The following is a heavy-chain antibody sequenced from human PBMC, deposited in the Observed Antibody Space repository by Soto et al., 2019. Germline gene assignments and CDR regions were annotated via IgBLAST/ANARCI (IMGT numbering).Heavy chain of an antibody. CDR3: ARAAGRSKLLPYYFDP. CDR1: GYAFTTSA. D-gene: IGHD3-10*01. V-gene: IGHV1-3*01. J-gene: IGHJ5*02. Sequence: QVHLVQSGAEVQKPGASVRISCQASGYAFTTSAIHWVRQAPGQSLEWMGSLNPATGDTKYSQNVRGRVTFALDTSATTAYMDLRSLASHDTAVYYCARAAGRSKLLPYYFDPWGQGTLVTVSS. CDR2: LNPATGDT.